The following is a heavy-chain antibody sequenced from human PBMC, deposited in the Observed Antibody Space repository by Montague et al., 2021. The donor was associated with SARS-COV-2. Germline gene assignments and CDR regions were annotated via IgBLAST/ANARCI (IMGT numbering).Heavy chain of an antibody. CDR3: AKDVYYGSGNYWQAFDY. CDR2: ISYNSENT. V-gene: IGHV3-9*01. CDR1: GFTFGDYA. D-gene: IGHD3-10*01. Sequence: SLRLSCAASGFTFGDYATHWVRQTPGKGLEWVSGISYNSENTGYADSVKGRFTISRDNAKNSLYLQMNSPRTDDTALYYCAKDVYYGSGNYWQAFDYWGQGTLVTVSS. J-gene: IGHJ4*02.